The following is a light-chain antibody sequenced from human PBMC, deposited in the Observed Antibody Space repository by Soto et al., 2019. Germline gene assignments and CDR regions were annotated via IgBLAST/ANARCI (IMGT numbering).Light chain of an antibody. CDR3: QQYGSSGT. CDR2: GAS. J-gene: IGKJ5*01. V-gene: IGKV3-20*01. Sequence: EIVMTQSPATLSVSPGERATLSCRASQSVSNNYLAWYQQKPGQAPRLLIYGASNRATGIPDRFSGSGSGTDFTLTISRLEPEDFAVYYCQQYGSSGTFGQGTRREIK. CDR1: QSVSNNY.